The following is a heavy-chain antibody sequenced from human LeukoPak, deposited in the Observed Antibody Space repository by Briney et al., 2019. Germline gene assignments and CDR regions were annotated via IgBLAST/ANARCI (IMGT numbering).Heavy chain of an antibody. CDR3: ARRLGGADVFDI. J-gene: IGHJ3*02. Sequence: GESLKISCKGSGYSFSSYWIAWVRQLPGKGLEWMGIIYPGDSDSKYSRSFQGQVTTSADKSINTAYLQWSSLKASDSAMYYCARRLGGADVFDIWGQGTMVTVSS. CDR2: IYPGDSDS. CDR1: GYSFSSYW. D-gene: IGHD3-16*01. V-gene: IGHV5-51*01.